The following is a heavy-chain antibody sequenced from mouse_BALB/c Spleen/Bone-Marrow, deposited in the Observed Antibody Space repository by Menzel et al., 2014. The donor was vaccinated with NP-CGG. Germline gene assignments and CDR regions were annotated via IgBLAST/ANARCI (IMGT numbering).Heavy chain of an antibody. Sequence: EVKLMESGAELVKPGASVKLSCTASGSNIKDTYMHWVKQRPEQGLEWIGRIDPANGNTKYDPKFQGKATITADTSSNTAYLQLSSLTSEDTAVYYCARVKLWSYAMYYWGRGTSVTVSS. CDR1: GSNIKDTY. J-gene: IGHJ4*01. CDR3: ARVKLWSYAMYY. D-gene: IGHD1-1*02. CDR2: IDPANGNT. V-gene: IGHV14-3*02.